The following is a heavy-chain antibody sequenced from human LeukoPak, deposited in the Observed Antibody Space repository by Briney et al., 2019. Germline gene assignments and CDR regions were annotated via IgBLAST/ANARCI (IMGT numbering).Heavy chain of an antibody. V-gene: IGHV3-23*01. CDR3: ANSRGHYYDSSGYRRGGGSIYYFDY. D-gene: IGHD3-22*01. CDR1: GFTFSSYA. CDR2: ISGSGGST. J-gene: IGHJ4*02. Sequence: TGGSLRLSCAASGFTFSSYAMSWVRQAPGKGLEWVSAISGSGGSTYYADSVKGRFTIFRDNSKNTLYLQMNSLRAEDTAVYYCANSRGHYYDSSGYRRGGGSIYYFDYWGQGTLVTVSS.